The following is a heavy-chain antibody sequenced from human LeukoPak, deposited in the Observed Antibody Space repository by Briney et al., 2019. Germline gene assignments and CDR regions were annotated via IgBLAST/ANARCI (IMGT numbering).Heavy chain of an antibody. CDR1: GFTFSTYW. CDR3: TRDTGCSGGTCYSFYDS. CDR2: IKEDGSEK. V-gene: IGHV3-7*01. D-gene: IGHD2-15*01. J-gene: IGHJ4*02. Sequence: PGGSLRLSCAVSGFTFSTYWMTWVRQAPGKGLEWVANIKEDGSEKYYVDSVKGRFTISRDNAKNSLYLQMNTLRAEDTAVYYCTRDTGCSGGTCYSFYDSWGQGTLVTVSS.